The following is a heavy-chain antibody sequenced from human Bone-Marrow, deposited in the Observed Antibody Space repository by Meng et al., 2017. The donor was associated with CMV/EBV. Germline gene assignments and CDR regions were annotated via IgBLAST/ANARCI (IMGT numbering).Heavy chain of an antibody. CDR3: VRSSGWSLFDY. Sequence: VQVVQSGDEMKKLGASVKVSCTTSGFTFSDYYIHWVRQAPGQGLEWMGWVNSKNEATNYARKFQGRVSMTRDTYISTAPMELSRLMSDDTAVYYCVRSSGWSLFDYWGQGTLVTVSS. CDR1: GFTFSDYY. CDR2: VNSKNEAT. J-gene: IGHJ4*02. D-gene: IGHD6-19*01. V-gene: IGHV1-2*02.